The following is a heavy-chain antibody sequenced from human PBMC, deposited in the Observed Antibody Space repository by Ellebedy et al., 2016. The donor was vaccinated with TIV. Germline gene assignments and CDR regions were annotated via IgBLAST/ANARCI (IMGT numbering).Heavy chain of an antibody. CDR2: ISDDGSDT. CDR3: AFWFGEIGEYFHH. V-gene: IGHV3-30-3*01. J-gene: IGHJ1*01. Sequence: GGSLRLSXAASGFHFRSYAMHWVRQAPGKGLEWVAAISDDGSDTYHADSVKGRLTISRDNSKNTLYLQMNSLRAEDTAVYYCAFWFGEIGEYFHHWGQGTLVTVSS. CDR1: GFHFRSYA. D-gene: IGHD3-10*01.